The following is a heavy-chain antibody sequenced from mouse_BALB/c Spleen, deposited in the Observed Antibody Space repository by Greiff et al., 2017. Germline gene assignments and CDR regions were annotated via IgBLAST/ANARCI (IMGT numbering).Heavy chain of an antibody. CDR3: ASPYIYDYAIDY. J-gene: IGHJ4*01. D-gene: IGHD2-12*01. Sequence: QVQLQQSGPGLVAPSQSLSITCTVSGFSLTSYGVHWVRQPPGKGLEWLGVIWAGGSTNYNSAIMSRLSISKDNSKSQVFLKMNSLQTDDTSMYYCASPYIYDYAIDYWGQGTSVTVSS. CDR2: IWAGGST. CDR1: GFSLTSYG. V-gene: IGHV2-9*02.